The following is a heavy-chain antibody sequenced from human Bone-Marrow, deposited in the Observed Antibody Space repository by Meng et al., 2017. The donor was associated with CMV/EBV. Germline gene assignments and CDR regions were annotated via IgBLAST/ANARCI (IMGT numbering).Heavy chain of an antibody. D-gene: IGHD3-3*01. J-gene: IGHJ4*02. CDR3: AKFRLDITIFGVVTAAGFDY. CDR1: GFTFSSYS. CDR2: ISSSSSYI. Sequence: GESLKISCAASGFTFSSYSMNWVRQAPGKGLEWVSSISSSSSYIYYADSVKGRFTISRDNAKNSLYLQMNSLRAEDTAVYYCAKFRLDITIFGVVTAAGFDYWGQGTRVTVSS. V-gene: IGHV3-21*04.